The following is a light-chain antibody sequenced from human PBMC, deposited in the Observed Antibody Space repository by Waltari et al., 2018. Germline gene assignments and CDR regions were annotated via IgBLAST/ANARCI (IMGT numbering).Light chain of an antibody. CDR1: QSVLYSSNNKNY. CDR3: QQYYSTPQT. Sequence: DLVMTQSPDSLAVSLCERATINCKYSQSVLYSSNNKNYLAWYQQKPGQPPKLLIYWASTRESGVPDRFSGSGSGTDFTLTISSLQAEDVAVYYCQQYYSTPQTFGQGTKVEIK. V-gene: IGKV4-1*01. J-gene: IGKJ1*01. CDR2: WAS.